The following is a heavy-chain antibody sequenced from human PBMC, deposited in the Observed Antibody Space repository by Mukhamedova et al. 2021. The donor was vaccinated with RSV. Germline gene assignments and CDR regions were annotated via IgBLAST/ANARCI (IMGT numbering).Heavy chain of an antibody. D-gene: IGHD2-21*01. V-gene: IGHV1-69-2*01. CDR3: ATSHMKGDAFDI. J-gene: IGHJ3*02. Sequence: AEYMGGRVTITADTSTDTAYMELSSLRSEDTAVYYCATSHMKGDAFDIWGQGTMVTVSS.